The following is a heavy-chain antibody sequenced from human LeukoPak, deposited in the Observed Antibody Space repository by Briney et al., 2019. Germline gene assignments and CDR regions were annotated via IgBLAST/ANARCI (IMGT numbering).Heavy chain of an antibody. Sequence: ASVKVSCKVSGYTLTELSMHWVRQAPGKGLEWMGGFDPEDGETIYAQKFQGRVTMTEDTSTDTAYMELSSLRSEDTAVYYCATEGGSGSYYINWFDPWGQGTLVTVSS. D-gene: IGHD3-10*01. V-gene: IGHV1-24*01. CDR2: FDPEDGET. CDR3: ATEGGSGSYYINWFDP. CDR1: GYTLTELS. J-gene: IGHJ5*02.